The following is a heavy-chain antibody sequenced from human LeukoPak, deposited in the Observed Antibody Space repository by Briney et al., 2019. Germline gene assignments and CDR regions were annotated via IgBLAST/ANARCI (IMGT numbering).Heavy chain of an antibody. Sequence: PSETLSLTCTVSGGSISSSSYYWGWIRQPPGKGLEWIGSIYYSGSTNYNPSLKSRVTISVDTSKNQFSLKLSSVTAADTAVYYCARGRDCSGGSCYPLWGQGTLVTVSS. V-gene: IGHV4-39*07. CDR1: GGSISSSSYY. D-gene: IGHD2-15*01. CDR3: ARGRDCSGGSCYPL. CDR2: IYYSGST. J-gene: IGHJ4*02.